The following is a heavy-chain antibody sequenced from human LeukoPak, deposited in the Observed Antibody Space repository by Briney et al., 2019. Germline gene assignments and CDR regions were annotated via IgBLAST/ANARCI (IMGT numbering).Heavy chain of an antibody. V-gene: IGHV1-46*01. CDR2: INPIGGST. J-gene: IGHJ5*02. CDR1: GYTLTDYY. D-gene: IGHD3-22*01. Sequence: ASVKVSCKASGYTLTDYYMHWVRQAPGQGLEWMGLINPIGGSTTYAHNFQGRISMIRDTSTSTVYMELSSLRSDDTAVYYCARAEELLRYNWFDPWGQGTLVIVSS. CDR3: ARAEELLRYNWFDP.